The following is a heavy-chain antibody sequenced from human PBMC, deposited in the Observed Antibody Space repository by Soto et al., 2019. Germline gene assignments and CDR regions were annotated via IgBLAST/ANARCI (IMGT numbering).Heavy chain of an antibody. CDR2: ISYDGSNK. V-gene: IGHV3-30-3*01. CDR1: GFTFSSYA. J-gene: IGHJ4*02. CDR3: ARDSLWYSSSWYYFDY. Sequence: GGSLRLSCAASGFTFSSYAMHWVRQAPGKGLEWVAVISYDGSNKYYADSVKGRFTISRDNSKNTLYLQMNSLRAEDTAVYYCARDSLWYSSSWYYFDYWGQGTLVTVPQ. D-gene: IGHD6-13*01.